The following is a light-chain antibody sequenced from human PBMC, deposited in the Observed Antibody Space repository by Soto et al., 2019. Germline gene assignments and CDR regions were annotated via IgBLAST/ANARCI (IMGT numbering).Light chain of an antibody. Sequence: DIQMTQSPSTLSASVGDRVTITCRASQSISSWLAWYQQKPGKAPKLLIYDASSLESGVPSRFSGSRSGTEFTLTISSMQPDDFATYCCQQYNSMWTFGQGTKVEIQ. CDR3: QQYNSMWT. J-gene: IGKJ1*01. CDR1: QSISSW. V-gene: IGKV1-5*01. CDR2: DAS.